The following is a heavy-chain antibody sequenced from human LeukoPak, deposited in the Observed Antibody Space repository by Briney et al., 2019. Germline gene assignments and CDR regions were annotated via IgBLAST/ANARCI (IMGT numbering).Heavy chain of an antibody. CDR3: APIRLGELSLS. CDR2: ISSSSSYI. CDR1: GFTFSSYS. V-gene: IGHV3-21*01. J-gene: IGHJ4*02. Sequence: GGSLSLSCAASGFTFSSYSMNWVRQAPGKGLEWVSSISSSSSYIYYTDSVKGRFTISRDNAKNSLYLQMNSLRAEDTAVYYCAPIRLGELSLSRGQGTLVTVSS. D-gene: IGHD3-16*02.